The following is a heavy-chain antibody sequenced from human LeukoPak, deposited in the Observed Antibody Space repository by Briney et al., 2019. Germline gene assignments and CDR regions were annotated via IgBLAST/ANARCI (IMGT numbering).Heavy chain of an antibody. CDR1: GGSITSSNYY. Sequence: SETLSLTCTVSGGSITSSNYYWGWIRQPPGKGLEWIGSFYYSGSTNYNPSLKSRVTISVDTSKNQFSLKLSSVTAADTAVYYCVYYYGSGSVEYWGQGTLATVSS. CDR3: VYYYGSGSVEY. J-gene: IGHJ4*02. CDR2: FYYSGST. V-gene: IGHV4-39*01. D-gene: IGHD3-10*01.